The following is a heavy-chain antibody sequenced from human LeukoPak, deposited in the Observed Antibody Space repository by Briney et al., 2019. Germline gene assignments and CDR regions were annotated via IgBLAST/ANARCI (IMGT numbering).Heavy chain of an antibody. CDR2: ISSSSSYI. CDR3: ARDLLYYYDSSPRAFDI. J-gene: IGHJ3*02. CDR1: GFTFSSYS. Sequence: GGSLRLSCAASGFTFSSYSINWVCQAPGKGLEWVSSISSSSSYIYYADSVKGRFTISRDNAKNSLYLQMNSLRADDTAVYYCARDLLYYYDSSPRAFDIWGQGTMVTVSS. V-gene: IGHV3-21*01. D-gene: IGHD3-22*01.